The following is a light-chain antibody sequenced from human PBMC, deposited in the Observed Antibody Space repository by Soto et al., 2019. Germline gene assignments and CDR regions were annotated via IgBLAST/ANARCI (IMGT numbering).Light chain of an antibody. J-gene: IGLJ2*01. CDR3: EVGDGNTRV. CDR1: SGHSSYI. CDR2: LEGSGSY. Sequence: QSVLTQSSSASASLGSSVKLTCTLSSGHSSYIIAWHQQQPGKAPRYLMKLEGSGSYNKGSGVPDRFSGSSSGGDRYLTISNLQFEDGDDYCCEVGDGNTRVFGGGTKLTVL. V-gene: IGLV4-60*02.